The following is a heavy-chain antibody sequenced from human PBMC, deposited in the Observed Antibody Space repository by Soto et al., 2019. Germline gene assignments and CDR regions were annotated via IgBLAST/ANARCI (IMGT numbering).Heavy chain of an antibody. CDR2: TYHGGST. Sequence: SETLSLTCAVSGHSISSGYYWGWIRQPPGRGLEWIGSTYHGGSTYYNPSLKSRVSISVDTSKNQLSLKLSSVTAADTAVYYCARKGGSISTSNYDMDVWVQVTTVTVS. V-gene: IGHV4-38-2*01. J-gene: IGHJ6*02. CDR1: GHSISSGYY. D-gene: IGHD6-6*01. CDR3: ARKGGSISTSNYDMDV.